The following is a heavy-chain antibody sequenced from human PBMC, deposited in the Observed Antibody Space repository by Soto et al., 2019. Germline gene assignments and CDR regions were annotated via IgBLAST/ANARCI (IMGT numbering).Heavy chain of an antibody. Sequence: SETLSLTCTVSGDSISTDYWSWIRQSPGKGLEWIGFIYYGGSTNYNPSLKSRVTMSVDTSKNQFSLKLTSVTAVDTAVYYCAGREIQGPIDYWGQGTLVTVSS. D-gene: IGHD1-26*01. CDR1: GDSISTDY. J-gene: IGHJ4*02. CDR3: AGREIQGPIDY. V-gene: IGHV4-59*12. CDR2: IYYGGST.